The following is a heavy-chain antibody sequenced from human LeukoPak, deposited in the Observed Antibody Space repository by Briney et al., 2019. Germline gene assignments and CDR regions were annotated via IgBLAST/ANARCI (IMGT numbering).Heavy chain of an antibody. CDR1: GGTFSSYA. D-gene: IGHD2-8*01. J-gene: IGHJ6*02. CDR2: IIPIFGTA. Sequence: GASVKVSCKASGGTFSSYAISWVRQAPGQGLEWMGGIIPIFGTANYAQKFQGRVTITADESTSTAYMELSSLRSEDTAVYYCATIMLPSNYYYYGMDVWGQGTTVTVSS. CDR3: ATIMLPSNYYYYGMDV. V-gene: IGHV1-69*13.